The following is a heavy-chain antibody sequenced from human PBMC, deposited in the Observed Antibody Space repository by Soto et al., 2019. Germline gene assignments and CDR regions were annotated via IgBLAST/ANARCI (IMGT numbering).Heavy chain of an antibody. CDR1: ALTFNSYG. D-gene: IGHD1-26*01. Sequence: EVQLVESGGTLVQPGGSLRLSCAASALTFNSYGMNWVRQAPGKGLEWVSYISSSGSTIYYADSVKGRFTISRDNAKNSLYLQMNSLRDADTSVYYCARDRVRERSGSYGWDYWGQGTLFTVSS. V-gene: IGHV3-48*02. CDR3: ARDRVRERSGSYGWDY. CDR2: ISSSGSTI. J-gene: IGHJ4*02.